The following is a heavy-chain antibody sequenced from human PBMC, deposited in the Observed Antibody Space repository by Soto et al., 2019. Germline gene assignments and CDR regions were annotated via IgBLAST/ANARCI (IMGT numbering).Heavy chain of an antibody. CDR3: ARDIPLRYFDWLSPSPNWFDP. J-gene: IGHJ5*02. Sequence: GASVKVSCKASGYTFTSYDINWVRQATGQGLEWMGWMNPNSGNTGYAQKFQGRVTMTRDTSMSTAYMELRSLRSDDTAVYYCARDIPLRYFDWLSPSPNWFDPWGQGTLVTVSS. CDR2: MNPNSGNT. D-gene: IGHD3-9*01. V-gene: IGHV1-8*01. CDR1: GYTFTSYD.